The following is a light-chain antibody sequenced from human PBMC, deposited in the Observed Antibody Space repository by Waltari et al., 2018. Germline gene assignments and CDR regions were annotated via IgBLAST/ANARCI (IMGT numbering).Light chain of an antibody. Sequence: QPVLIQPPSSSASPGDSARLTCTLSRDILVGPYNIYWYQQKPGSPPRYPLYYYSDSDKGQGSVVPSRFSGPKDASANTAILVISGLQSEDEAVYYYMVWPSDEGVFGGGTKLTVL. CDR2: YYSDSDK. V-gene: IGLV5-37*01. CDR1: RDILVGPYN. CDR3: MVWPSDEGV. J-gene: IGLJ3*02.